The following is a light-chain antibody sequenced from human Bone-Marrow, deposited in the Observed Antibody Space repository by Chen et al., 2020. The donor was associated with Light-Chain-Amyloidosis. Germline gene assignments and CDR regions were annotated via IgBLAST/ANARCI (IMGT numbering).Light chain of an antibody. J-gene: IGLJ2*01. V-gene: IGLV3-25*03. CDR1: DLPTKY. Sequence: SYELTQPPSVSVSPGQTARITCSGDDLPTKYAYWYQQKPGQAPVLVIHSDHERPSGISERFSGSSSGTTATLTISGVQAEDEADYHCQSADSSGTYEVIFGGGTKLTVL. CDR2: SDH. CDR3: QSADSSGTYEVI.